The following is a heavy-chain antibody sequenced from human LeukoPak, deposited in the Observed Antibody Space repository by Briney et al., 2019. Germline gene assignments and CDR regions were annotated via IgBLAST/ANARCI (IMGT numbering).Heavy chain of an antibody. J-gene: IGHJ6*02. CDR3: ARDKGGVVVPAAILSV. V-gene: IGHV3-30-3*01. CDR1: GFTFSSYA. Sequence: GRSLRLSCAASGFTFSSYAMHWVRQAPGKGLEWVAVISYDGSNKYYADSVKGRFTISRDNSKNTLYLQMNSLRAEDTAVYYCARDKGGVVVPAAILSVWGQGTTVIVSS. CDR2: ISYDGSNK. D-gene: IGHD2-2*02.